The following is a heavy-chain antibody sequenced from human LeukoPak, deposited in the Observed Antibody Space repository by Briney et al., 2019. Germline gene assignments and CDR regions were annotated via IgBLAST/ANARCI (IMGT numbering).Heavy chain of an antibody. D-gene: IGHD3-22*01. J-gene: IGHJ2*01. CDR2: IYYSGST. Sequence: SETLSLTCTVSGGSISSTDYYWAWIRQPPGKGLEWIGTIYYSGSTYRNPSLKSRVTISVHMSKNQVSLKLSSVTAADTAVYYCARHPYYYDTSGTDWYFDLWGRGTLVTVSS. CDR3: ARHPYYYDTSGTDWYFDL. CDR1: GGSISSTDYY. V-gene: IGHV4-39*01.